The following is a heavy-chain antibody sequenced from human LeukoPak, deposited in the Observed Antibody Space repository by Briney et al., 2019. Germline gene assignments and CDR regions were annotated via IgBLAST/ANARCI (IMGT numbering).Heavy chain of an antibody. Sequence: SETLSLTCAVYGGSFSGYYWSWIRQPPGKGLEWIGEINHSGSTNYNPSLKSRVTISVDTSKNQFSLKLSSVTAADTAVYYCARVKVGAQIDYWGQGTLVTVSS. D-gene: IGHD1-26*01. V-gene: IGHV4-34*01. J-gene: IGHJ4*02. CDR3: ARVKVGAQIDY. CDR2: INHSGST. CDR1: GGSFSGYY.